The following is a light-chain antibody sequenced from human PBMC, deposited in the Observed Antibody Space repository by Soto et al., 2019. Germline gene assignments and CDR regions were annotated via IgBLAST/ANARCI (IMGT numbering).Light chain of an antibody. Sequence: QSALTQPPSVSGAPGQTFIISCSGSSSNLGAPYDVNWFRQLPGTVPRLPIYGNNNRPSGVPDRFSGSKSGTSASLAITGLQAEDEADYYCQSYDSSLSGYVFGTGTKVTVL. CDR2: GNN. V-gene: IGLV1-40*01. CDR1: SSNLGAPYD. J-gene: IGLJ1*01. CDR3: QSYDSSLSGYV.